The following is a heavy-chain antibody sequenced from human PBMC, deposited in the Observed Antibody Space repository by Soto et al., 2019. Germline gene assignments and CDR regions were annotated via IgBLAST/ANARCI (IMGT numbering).Heavy chain of an antibody. CDR1: GFTFSSYG. CDR2: ISYDGSNK. Sequence: PGGSLRLSCAASGFTFSSYGMHWVRQAPGKGLEWVAVISYDGSNKYYADSVKGRFTISRDNSKNTLYLQMNSLRAEDTAVYYCAKENIVATIGNYYYEMDVWGKGTTVTVSS. J-gene: IGHJ6*04. CDR3: AKENIVATIGNYYYEMDV. D-gene: IGHD5-12*01. V-gene: IGHV3-30*18.